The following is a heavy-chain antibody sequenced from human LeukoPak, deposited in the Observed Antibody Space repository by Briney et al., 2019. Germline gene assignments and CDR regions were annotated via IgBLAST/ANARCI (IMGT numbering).Heavy chain of an antibody. CDR2: INHSGST. J-gene: IGHJ4*02. CDR1: GGSISTSNYY. V-gene: IGHV4-39*07. D-gene: IGHD3-9*01. CDR3: ARRPYYDILTGYYTPFDY. Sequence: SETLSLTCTVSGGSISTSNYYWGWIRQPPGKGLEWIGEINHSGSTNYNPSLKSRVTISVDTSKNQFSLKLSSVTAADTAVYYCARRPYYDILTGYYTPFDYWGQGTLVTVSS.